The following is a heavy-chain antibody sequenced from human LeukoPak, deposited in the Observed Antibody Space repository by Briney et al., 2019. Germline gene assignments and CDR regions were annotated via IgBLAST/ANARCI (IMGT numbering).Heavy chain of an antibody. Sequence: SETLSLTCTVSGGSISSYYWSWIRQPPGKGLEWIGYIYYSGSTNYNPSLKSRVTISVDTSKSQFSLKLSSVTAADTAVYYCAREDTAKDAFDIWGQGTMVTVSS. CDR1: GGSISSYY. J-gene: IGHJ3*02. V-gene: IGHV4-59*01. CDR3: AREDTAKDAFDI. D-gene: IGHD5-18*01. CDR2: IYYSGST.